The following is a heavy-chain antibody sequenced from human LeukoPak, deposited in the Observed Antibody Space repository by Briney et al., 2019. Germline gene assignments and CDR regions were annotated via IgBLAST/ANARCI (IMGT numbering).Heavy chain of an antibody. Sequence: KISCRGSGYNFNTFWIGWVRQAPGQGLEWMGGIIPIFGTANYAQKFQGRVTITADESTSTAYMELSSLRSEDTAVYYCATPGVGATLDYWGQGTLVTVSS. J-gene: IGHJ4*02. CDR3: ATPGVGATLDY. D-gene: IGHD1-26*01. CDR1: GYNFNTFW. CDR2: IIPIFGTA. V-gene: IGHV1-69*01.